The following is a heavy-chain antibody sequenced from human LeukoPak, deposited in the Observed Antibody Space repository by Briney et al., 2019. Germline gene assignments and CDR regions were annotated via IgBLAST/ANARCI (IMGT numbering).Heavy chain of an antibody. Sequence: PGRSLRLSCAASGFTFSSYGMHWVRQAPGKGLEWVAVISYDGSNKYYADSVKGRFTISRDNSKNTLYLQMNSLRAEDTAVYYCAKHYFDYWGQGTLSPSPQ. J-gene: IGHJ4*02. CDR2: ISYDGSNK. CDR3: AKHYFDY. CDR1: GFTFSSYG. V-gene: IGHV3-30*18.